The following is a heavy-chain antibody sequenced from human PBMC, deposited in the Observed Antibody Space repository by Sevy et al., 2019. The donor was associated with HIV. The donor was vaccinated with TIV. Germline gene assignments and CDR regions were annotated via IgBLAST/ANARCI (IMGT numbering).Heavy chain of an antibody. J-gene: IGHJ2*01. CDR3: ARGVEGVVPSPILGLGPWSKYWSFDL. Sequence: SETLSLTCAVSGGSFSAFSWNWIRQAPGKGLEWIGEVNHYSPSLKSRATISLDTSKRQFSLKPNSVTAADTALYFCARGVEGVVPSPILGLGPWSKYWSFDLWGRGTLVTVSS. D-gene: IGHD3-16*01. V-gene: IGHV4-34*01. CDR2: VNH. CDR1: GGSFSAFS.